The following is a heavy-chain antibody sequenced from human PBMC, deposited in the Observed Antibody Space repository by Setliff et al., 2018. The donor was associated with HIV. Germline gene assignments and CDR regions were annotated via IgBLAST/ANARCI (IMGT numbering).Heavy chain of an antibody. J-gene: IGHJ4*02. V-gene: IGHV4-39*07. Sequence: PSETLSLTCIVSGESISSKNYYWGWIRQPPGKGLEWIGSINYSGSTYYNPSLKSRVTISGDTSKNQFSLKMTSVTAADTAVYYCARHPPPNSSPGFDSWGQGTLVTVSS. CDR1: GESISSKNYY. D-gene: IGHD6-13*01. CDR3: ARHPPPNSSPGFDS. CDR2: INYSGST.